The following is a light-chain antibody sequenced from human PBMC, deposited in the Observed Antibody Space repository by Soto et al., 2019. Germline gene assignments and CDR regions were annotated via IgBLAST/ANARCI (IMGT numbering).Light chain of an antibody. CDR1: QNINNY. CDR2: DAS. V-gene: IGKV1-33*01. Sequence: IQMTQSPSSLSASVGDRVTITCQASQNINNYLNWYQQKPGRAPKLLIYDASNLEAGVPSRFRGSGSGTDFTFTISRLQPDDFATYYCQQYNSYPLTFGGGTKVDIK. J-gene: IGKJ4*01. CDR3: QQYNSYPLT.